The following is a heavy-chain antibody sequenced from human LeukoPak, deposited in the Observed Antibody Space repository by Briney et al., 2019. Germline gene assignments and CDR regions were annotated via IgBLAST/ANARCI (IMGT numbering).Heavy chain of an antibody. Sequence: PSETLSLTCAVSGGSFSGYYWTWIRQPPGKRLEWIGEINHSGSANYNPSLKSRVTISLDTSKNQFSLKLSSVTAADTAVYYCARGQGTVTTHWGQGTLVTVSS. V-gene: IGHV4-34*01. CDR1: GGSFSGYY. CDR2: INHSGSA. D-gene: IGHD4-17*01. CDR3: ARGQGTVTTH. J-gene: IGHJ4*02.